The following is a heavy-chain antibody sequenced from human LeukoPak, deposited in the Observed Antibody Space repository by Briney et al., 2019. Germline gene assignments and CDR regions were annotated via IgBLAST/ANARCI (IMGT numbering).Heavy chain of an antibody. J-gene: IGHJ4*02. V-gene: IGHV3-74*01. D-gene: IGHD5-12*01. CDR1: GFTFSSYW. Sequence: PGGSLRLSCAASGFTFSSYWMHWVRQAPGKGLVWVSRINSDGSSTSYADSVKGRFTISRDNAKNSLYLQMNSLRAEDTALYNCATFSGYDWSFDYWGQGTLVTVSS. CDR3: ATFSGYDWSFDY. CDR2: INSDGSST.